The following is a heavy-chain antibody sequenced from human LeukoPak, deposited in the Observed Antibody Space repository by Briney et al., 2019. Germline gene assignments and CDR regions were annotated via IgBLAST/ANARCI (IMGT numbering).Heavy chain of an antibody. D-gene: IGHD5-12*01. CDR3: ARSPSHGYESYFDY. CDR1: DGSISSYY. V-gene: IGHV4-59*01. CDR2: IYYSGST. Sequence: SETLSLTCTVSDGSISSYYWSWIRQPPGKGLEWIGYIYYSGSTNYNPSLKSRVTISVDTSKNQFSLKLSSVTAADTAVYYCARSPSHGYESYFDYWGQGTLVTVSS. J-gene: IGHJ4*02.